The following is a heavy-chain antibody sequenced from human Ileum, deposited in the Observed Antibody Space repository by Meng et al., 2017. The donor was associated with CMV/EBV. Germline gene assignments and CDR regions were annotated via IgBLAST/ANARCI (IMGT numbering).Heavy chain of an antibody. J-gene: IGHJ4*02. Sequence: EASGPGRVKPPETLSLTCTVSGDSIRSVAFYWAWIRLPPGKGLQWIGSIYYTGDSYYNPSLQSRVTMSIDTSQKQFSLKLHSVTAADTAVYFCARMSRGGTYESYYFDSWGQGTLVTVSS. CDR1: GDSIRSVAFY. CDR3: ARMSRGGTYESYYFDS. CDR2: IYYTGDS. V-gene: IGHV4-39*07. D-gene: IGHD5-12*01.